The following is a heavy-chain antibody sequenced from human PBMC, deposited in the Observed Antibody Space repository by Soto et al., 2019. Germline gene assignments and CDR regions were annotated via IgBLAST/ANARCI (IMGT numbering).Heavy chain of an antibody. V-gene: IGHV1-2*02. J-gene: IGHJ5*02. D-gene: IGHD6-19*01. CDR2: INPNSGGT. CDR3: ARDAIPAIAVAGTRWFDP. Sequence: ASVKVSCKASGYTFTGYYMHWVRQAPGQGLEWMGWINPNSGGTNYAQKFQGRVTMTRDTSISTAYMELSRLRSDDTAVYYCARDAIPAIAVAGTRWFDPWGQGTLVTV. CDR1: GYTFTGYY.